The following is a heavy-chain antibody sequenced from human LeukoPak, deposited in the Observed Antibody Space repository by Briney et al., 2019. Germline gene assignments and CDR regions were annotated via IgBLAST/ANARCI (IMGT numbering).Heavy chain of an antibody. J-gene: IGHJ3*02. V-gene: IGHV3-48*03. D-gene: IGHD6-19*01. CDR2: ISSSGSTM. CDR1: GFTFSSYE. Sequence: GGSLRLSCAASGFTFSSYEMNWVRQAPGKGLEWVSYISSSGSTMYYADSVKGRFTISRENAKYSLYLQMNSLRAEDTAVYYCAREIAEQWLVLHDAFDIWGQGTMVTVSS. CDR3: AREIAEQWLVLHDAFDI.